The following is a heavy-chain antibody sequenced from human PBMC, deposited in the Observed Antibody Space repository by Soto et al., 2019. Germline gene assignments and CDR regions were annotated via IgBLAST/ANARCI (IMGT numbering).Heavy chain of an antibody. CDR3: ARAGYSSSWYSNDYGMDV. CDR1: GFTFSSYG. V-gene: IGHV3-33*01. J-gene: IGHJ6*02. Sequence: LRLSCAASGFTFSSYGMHWVRQAPGKGLEWVAVIWYDGSNKYYADSVKGRFTISRDNSKNTLYLQMNSLRAEDTAVYYCARAGYSSSWYSNDYGMDVWGQGTTVTVSS. D-gene: IGHD6-13*01. CDR2: IWYDGSNK.